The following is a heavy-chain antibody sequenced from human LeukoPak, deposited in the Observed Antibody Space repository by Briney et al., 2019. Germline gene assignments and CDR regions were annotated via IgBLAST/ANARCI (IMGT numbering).Heavy chain of an antibody. D-gene: IGHD1-14*01. CDR3: ARDFWDRKLYLGDDY. Sequence: GGSLRLSCAASGCTFYDYARQWVRQAPGKGLEWVSLITWDAGSTYYADSVKGRFTISRDNAKNSLYLQMDSLRAEDTAVYYCARDFWDRKLYLGDDYWGQGTLVTVSS. CDR1: GCTFYDYA. CDR2: ITWDAGST. J-gene: IGHJ4*02. V-gene: IGHV3-43D*03.